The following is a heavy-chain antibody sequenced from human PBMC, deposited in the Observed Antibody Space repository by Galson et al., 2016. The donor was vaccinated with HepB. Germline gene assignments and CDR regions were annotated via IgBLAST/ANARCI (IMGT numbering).Heavy chain of an antibody. CDR1: GFTFSGYW. J-gene: IGHJ4*02. V-gene: IGHV3-7*01. D-gene: IGHD6-25*01. CDR3: ASAPAATESDY. CDR2: IKQDGSEK. Sequence: SLRLFCAASGFTFSGYWMTWVRQAPGKGLEWVANIKQDGSEKNYVDSVKGRFTISRDNAKNLVYLQMNSLRAEDTAMYYCASAPAATESDYWGQGTLVTVSP.